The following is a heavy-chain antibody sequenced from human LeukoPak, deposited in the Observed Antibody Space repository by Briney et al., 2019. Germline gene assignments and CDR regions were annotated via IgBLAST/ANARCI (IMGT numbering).Heavy chain of an antibody. V-gene: IGHV4-59*08. J-gene: IGHJ4*02. Sequence: SETLSLTCTVSGASITGYCWSWIRQPPGKGLEWIGYIYDSGSTNYNPSLKSRATISVDTSKNQPSLNLSSVTAADTAVYYCARATWCNLPNFWGQGTLVTVSS. CDR1: GASITGYC. CDR3: ARATWCNLPNF. CDR2: IYDSGST. D-gene: IGHD2-8*02.